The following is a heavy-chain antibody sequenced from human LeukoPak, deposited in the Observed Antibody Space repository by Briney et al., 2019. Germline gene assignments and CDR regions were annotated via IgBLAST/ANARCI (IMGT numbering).Heavy chain of an antibody. CDR2: IKSDGST. V-gene: IGHV3-74*01. CDR3: ARAPSEIGGYYPEYFRH. D-gene: IGHD3-22*01. CDR1: GFTFSSYW. J-gene: IGHJ1*01. Sequence: QTGGSLRLSCAASGFTFSSYWMHWVSQAPGKGLVWDSRIKSDGSTNYADSVKGRFTISRDNAKNTLSLQMNSLRAEDTGVYYCARAPSEIGGYYPEYFRHWGQGTLVTVSS.